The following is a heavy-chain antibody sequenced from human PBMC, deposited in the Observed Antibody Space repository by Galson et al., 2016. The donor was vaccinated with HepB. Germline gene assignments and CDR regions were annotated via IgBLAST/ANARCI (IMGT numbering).Heavy chain of an antibody. CDR1: GFTFSSYA. CDR2: ISGSGGST. J-gene: IGHJ4*02. CDR3: AKGYCSGGSCQGAFDY. V-gene: IGHV3-23*01. D-gene: IGHD2-15*01. Sequence: SLRLSCAASGFTFSSYAVSWVRQAPGKGLEWVSAISGSGGSTYYADSVKGRFTISRDNSKNTLYLQMNSLRAEDTAVYYCAKGYCSGGSCQGAFDYWGQGTLVTVSS.